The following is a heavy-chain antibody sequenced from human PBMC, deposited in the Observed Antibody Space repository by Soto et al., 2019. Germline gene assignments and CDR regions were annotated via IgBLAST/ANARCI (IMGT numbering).Heavy chain of an antibody. CDR2: IFLGDSDT. CDR1: GSTLTTYW. D-gene: IGHD3-10*01. Sequence: GESLKISFKVSGSTLTTYWIGWVRQMPGKGLECMGIIFLGDSDTRYSPSFRGQVTISADKSINTAYLQWSGLKASDTAIYYCAKTVPGTYPARYFDFWGQGTRVTVSS. CDR3: AKTVPGTYPARYFDF. J-gene: IGHJ4*02. V-gene: IGHV5-51*01.